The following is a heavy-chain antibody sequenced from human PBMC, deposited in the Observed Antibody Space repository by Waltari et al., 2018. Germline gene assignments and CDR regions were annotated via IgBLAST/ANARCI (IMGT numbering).Heavy chain of an antibody. CDR2: INSNGDST. Sequence: EVQLVESGGGLVQPGGSLRLSCAGSGFTFSTYSMKWVRQAPGKGLEHVSAINSNGDSTDYADSVKGRFTISRDNSKNTLYLQMGSLTGEDMAVYYCAREGSYYHLDFWGQGTLVTVSS. D-gene: IGHD1-26*01. V-gene: IGHV3-64*07. CDR3: AREGSYYHLDF. J-gene: IGHJ4*02. CDR1: GFTFSTYS.